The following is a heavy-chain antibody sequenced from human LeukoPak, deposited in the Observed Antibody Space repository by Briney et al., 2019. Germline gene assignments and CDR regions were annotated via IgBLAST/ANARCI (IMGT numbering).Heavy chain of an antibody. Sequence: PGGSLRLSCAASGFTFSSYSMNWVRQAPGKGLEWVSSITSSRSYMYYADSVKGRFTISRDNAKNSLYLQMNSLRAEDTAVYYCAREPYYYDSSGHDYWGQGTLVTVSS. V-gene: IGHV3-21*01. CDR2: ITSSRSYM. D-gene: IGHD3-22*01. CDR3: AREPYYYDSSGHDY. J-gene: IGHJ4*02. CDR1: GFTFSSYS.